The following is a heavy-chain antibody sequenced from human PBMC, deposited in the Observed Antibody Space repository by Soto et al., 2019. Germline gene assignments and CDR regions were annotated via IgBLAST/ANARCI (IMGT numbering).Heavy chain of an antibody. J-gene: IGHJ4*02. D-gene: IGHD6-19*01. Sequence: ASVKVSCKASGYTFTTFGISWVRQAPGQGLEWVGWISANNGNTKYSQKFQGRVSLTTETSASTAYMELRSLRSDDTAVYYCASGNSSGWYVPGAFDYWGQGTLVTVSS. V-gene: IGHV1-18*01. CDR1: GYTFTTFG. CDR2: ISANNGNT. CDR3: ASGNSSGWYVPGAFDY.